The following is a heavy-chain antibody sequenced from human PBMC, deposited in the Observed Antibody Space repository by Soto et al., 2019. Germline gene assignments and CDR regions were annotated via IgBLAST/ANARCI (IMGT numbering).Heavy chain of an antibody. V-gene: IGHV3-74*01. CDR1: GFTFSSYW. CDR2: INSDGSST. D-gene: IGHD3-3*01. CDR3: ARDFADYYYYYYMDV. Sequence: GESLKISCAASGFTFSSYWMHWVRQAPGKGLVWVSRINSDGSSTSYADSVKGRFTISRDNAKNTLYLQMNSLRAEDTAVYYCARDFADYYYYYYMDVWGKGTTVTVSS. J-gene: IGHJ6*03.